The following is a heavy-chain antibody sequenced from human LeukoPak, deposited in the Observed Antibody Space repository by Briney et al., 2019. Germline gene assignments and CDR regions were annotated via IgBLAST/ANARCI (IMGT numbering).Heavy chain of an antibody. D-gene: IGHD2-2*01. J-gene: IGHJ6*02. CDR1: GGSFGGYY. CDR2: INHSGST. CDR3: ARGASKYCSSTSCSKGYTPFHYYYYGMDV. V-gene: IGHV4-34*01. Sequence: SETLSLTCAVYGGSFGGYYWSWIRQPPGKGLEWIGEINHSGSTNYNPSLKSRVTISVDTSKNQFSLKLSSVTAADTAVYYCARGASKYCSSTSCSKGYTPFHYYYYGMDVWGQGTAVTVSS.